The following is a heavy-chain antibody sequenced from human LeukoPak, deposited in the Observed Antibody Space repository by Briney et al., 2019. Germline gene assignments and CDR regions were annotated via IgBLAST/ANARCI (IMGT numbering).Heavy chain of an antibody. Sequence: SETLSLTYTVYGGSFSGYYWSWIRQPPGKGLEWIGEINHSGSTNYNPSLKSRVTISVDTSKNQFSLKLSSVTAADTAVYYCARATATYYYDSSGYPSWGQGTLVTVSS. CDR2: INHSGST. V-gene: IGHV4-34*01. D-gene: IGHD3-22*01. CDR1: GGSFSGYY. CDR3: ARATATYYYDSSGYPS. J-gene: IGHJ5*02.